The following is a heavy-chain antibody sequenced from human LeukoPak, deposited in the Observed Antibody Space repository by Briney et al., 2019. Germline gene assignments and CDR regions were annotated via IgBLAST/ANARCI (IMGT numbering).Heavy chain of an antibody. CDR2: IYYSGST. J-gene: IGHJ4*02. V-gene: IGHV4-59*01. CDR3: AASGYEGFDY. CDR1: GGSISSYC. Sequence: SETLSLTCTVSGGSISSYCWSWIRQPPGKGLEWIGYIYYSGSTNYNPSLKSRVTISVDTSKNQFSLKLSSVTAADTAVYYCAASGYEGFDYWGQGTLVTVSS. D-gene: IGHD5-12*01.